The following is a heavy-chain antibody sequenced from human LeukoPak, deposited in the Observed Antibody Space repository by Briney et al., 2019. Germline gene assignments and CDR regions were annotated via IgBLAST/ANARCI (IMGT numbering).Heavy chain of an antibody. D-gene: IGHD2-15*01. CDR1: GFTFRTYA. CDR3: AQQLGYCSGGSCYFTS. J-gene: IGHJ5*02. Sequence: QSGGSLRLSCAASGFTFRTYAMSWVRQTPGKGLEWVSAINNDGDNTYYADSVKGRFPVSRDNSKNTLHLQMNSLRAEDTAKYYCAQQLGYCSGGSCYFTSWGQGTLVTVSS. CDR2: INNDGDNT. V-gene: IGHV3-23*01.